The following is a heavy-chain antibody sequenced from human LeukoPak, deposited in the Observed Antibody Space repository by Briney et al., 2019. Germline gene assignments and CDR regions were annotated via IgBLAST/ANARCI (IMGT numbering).Heavy chain of an antibody. D-gene: IGHD3-22*01. CDR3: ARRPSRPHYYDSSGYNDY. CDR1: GGSISSGGYY. CDR2: IYYSGST. J-gene: IGHJ4*02. V-gene: IGHV4-31*03. Sequence: SQTLSLTCTVSGGSISSGGYYWSWIRQHPGKGLEWIGYIYYSGSTYYNPSLKSRVTISVDTSKNQFSLKLSSVTAADTAVYYCARRPSRPHYYDSSGYNDYWGQGTLVTVSS.